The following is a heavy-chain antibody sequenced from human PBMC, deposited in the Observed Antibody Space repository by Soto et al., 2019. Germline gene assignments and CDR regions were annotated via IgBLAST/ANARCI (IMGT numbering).Heavy chain of an antibody. V-gene: IGHV3-21*01. D-gene: IGHD3-10*01. CDR3: ARAGYSGSYYHPNYNWFDP. CDR1: GFTFSSYD. CDR2: ITRSSTYI. J-gene: IGHJ5*02. Sequence: GGSLRLSCAASGFTFSSYDMNWVRQAPGKGLEWVSSITRSSTYIYYADSVKGRFTISRDNAKNSLYLQMNSLRAEDTAVYYCARAGYSGSYYHPNYNWFDPWGQATLVTVSS.